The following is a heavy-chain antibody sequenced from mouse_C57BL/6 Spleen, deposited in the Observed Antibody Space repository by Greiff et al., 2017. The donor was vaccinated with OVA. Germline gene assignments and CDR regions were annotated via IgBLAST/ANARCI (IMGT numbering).Heavy chain of an antibody. J-gene: IGHJ1*03. Sequence: VQLQQSGPELVKPGASVKMSCKASGYTFTDYNMHWVKQSHGKSLEWIGYINPNNGGTSYNQKFKGKATLTVNKSSSTAYMELRSLTSEDSAVYYCARDYYYGSSGYFDVWGTGTTVTVSS. D-gene: IGHD1-1*01. CDR2: INPNNGGT. CDR1: GYTFTDYN. CDR3: ARDYYYGSSGYFDV. V-gene: IGHV1-22*01.